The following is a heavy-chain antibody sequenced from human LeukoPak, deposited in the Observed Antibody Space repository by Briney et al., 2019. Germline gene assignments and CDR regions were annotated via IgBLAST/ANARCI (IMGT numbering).Heavy chain of an antibody. Sequence: PGGSLTLSWVASGFPFDRYWMSWVSQAPGKGLEWVANIKHDGREKSFVDSVKGRFTISRDNAENSLFLQMNSLRADDTAVYFCARQPIYEAYFDFWGQGTLVTVSS. D-gene: IGHD3-16*01. CDR3: ARQPIYEAYFDF. J-gene: IGHJ4*02. CDR1: GFPFDRYW. CDR2: IKHDGREK. V-gene: IGHV3-7*01.